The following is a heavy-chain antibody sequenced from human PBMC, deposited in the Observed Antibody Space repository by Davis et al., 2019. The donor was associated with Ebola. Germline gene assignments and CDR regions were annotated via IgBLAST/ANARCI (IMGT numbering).Heavy chain of an antibody. CDR1: GGSISSGGYS. J-gene: IGHJ4*02. V-gene: IGHV4-30-2*01. Sequence: MPSETLSLTCTVSGGSISSGGYSWSWIRQTPGKGLQWIGYIHHSGSTFYTPSLKSRVTISVDTSKNQFSLKLSSVTAADTAVYYCARGFVTKGGYYFDYWGQGTLVTVSS. CDR3: ARGFVTKGGYYFDY. CDR2: IHHSGST. D-gene: IGHD2-21*01.